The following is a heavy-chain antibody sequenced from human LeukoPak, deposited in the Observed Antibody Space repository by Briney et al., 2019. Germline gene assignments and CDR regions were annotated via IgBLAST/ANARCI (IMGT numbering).Heavy chain of an antibody. Sequence: GGSLRLSCAVSGFTFSGFWMSWSRQAPGKGLEWVASINSDGSEGYYADVVKGRFTISRDNSKNTLYLQMNSLRAEDTAVYYCARRASSNWSCDYWGQGTLVTVSS. CDR3: ARRASSNWSCDY. J-gene: IGHJ4*02. CDR1: GFTFSGFW. CDR2: INSDGSEG. V-gene: IGHV3-7*03. D-gene: IGHD6-6*01.